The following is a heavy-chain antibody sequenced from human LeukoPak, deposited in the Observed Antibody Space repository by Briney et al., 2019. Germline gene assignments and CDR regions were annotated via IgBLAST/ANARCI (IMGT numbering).Heavy chain of an antibody. D-gene: IGHD3-3*01. CDR2: INPSGGST. CDR3: ARDGVLRFLEWLSPTYYYYMDV. CDR1: GYTFTSYY. V-gene: IGHV1-46*01. Sequence: ASVKVSCKASGYTFTSYYMHWVRQAPGQGLEWMGIINPSGGSTSYAQKFQGRVTMTRDTSTSTVYMELSSLRPEDTAVYYCARDGVLRFLEWLSPTYYYYMDVWGKGTTVTVSS. J-gene: IGHJ6*03.